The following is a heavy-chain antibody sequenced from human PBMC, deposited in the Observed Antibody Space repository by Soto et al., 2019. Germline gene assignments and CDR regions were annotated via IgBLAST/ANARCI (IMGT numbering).Heavy chain of an antibody. CDR1: GFTLGNYW. J-gene: IGHJ5*02. Sequence: EVQLVESGGGLVQPGGSLRLSCAASGFTLGNYWMYWVRQAPGKGLVWVSRINGDGSRTSSADSVRGRFTISRDNAKNTLYLQMNSLRVEDTAVYYCARDPRHLGFDPWGQGTLVTVSS. CDR2: INGDGSRT. V-gene: IGHV3-74*01. CDR3: ARDPRHLGFDP.